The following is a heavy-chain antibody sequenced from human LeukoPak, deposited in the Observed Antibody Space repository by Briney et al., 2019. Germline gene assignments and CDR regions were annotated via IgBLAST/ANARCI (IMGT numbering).Heavy chain of an antibody. CDR3: ASTAKYYDFWSGPRRLFNY. CDR2: IYYSGSI. V-gene: IGHV4-39*01. J-gene: IGHJ4*02. Sequence: DPSETLSLTCTVSGGSISSSSYYWGWIRQPPGKGLEWIGSIYYSGSIYYNPSLKSRVTISVDTSKNQFSLKLSSVTAADTAVYYCASTAKYYDFWSGPRRLFNYWGQGTLVTVSS. D-gene: IGHD3-3*01. CDR1: GGSISSSSYY.